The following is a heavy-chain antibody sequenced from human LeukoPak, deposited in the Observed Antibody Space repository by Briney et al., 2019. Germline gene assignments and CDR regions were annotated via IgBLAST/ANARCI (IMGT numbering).Heavy chain of an antibody. CDR2: IRYDGSNK. Sequence: GGSLRLSCAASGFTFSSYGMHWVRQAPGKGLEWVALIRYDGSNKYYADSVKGRFTISRDNSKNTLYLQMNSLRAEDTAVYYCAKDPNYNYYYYYMDVWGKGTTVTISS. D-gene: IGHD5-24*01. V-gene: IGHV3-30*02. CDR3: AKDPNYNYYYYYMDV. J-gene: IGHJ6*03. CDR1: GFTFSSYG.